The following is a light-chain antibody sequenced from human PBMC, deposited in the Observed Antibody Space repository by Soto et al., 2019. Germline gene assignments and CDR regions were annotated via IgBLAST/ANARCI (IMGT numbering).Light chain of an antibody. V-gene: IGKV3-20*01. CDR1: QSFNSIY. CDR2: GAS. J-gene: IGKJ1*01. CDR3: HKYDRWR. Sequence: EIGLTQSPGTLSLSPGERDTLSCRASQSFNSIYLAWYQQKPGQAPRLLIYGASSRATGIPDRFSGSGSGTDFTLTISRLEPEEFAVHYCHKYDRWRFGPETKV.